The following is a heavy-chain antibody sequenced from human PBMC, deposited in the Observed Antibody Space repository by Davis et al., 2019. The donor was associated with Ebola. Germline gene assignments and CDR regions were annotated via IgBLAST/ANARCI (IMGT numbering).Heavy chain of an antibody. D-gene: IGHD3-3*01. V-gene: IGHV3-30*19. Sequence: GESLKISCAASGFSFSNYGMHWVRQAPGKGLEWVAHISYDGRKIYYGDSVKGRFTVSRDNPENTLYLQMNSLRAEDTAVYYCASTYYDSWSGSWWGQGTLVTVSS. CDR2: ISYDGRKI. CDR1: GFSFSNYG. CDR3: ASTYYDSWSGSW. J-gene: IGHJ1*01.